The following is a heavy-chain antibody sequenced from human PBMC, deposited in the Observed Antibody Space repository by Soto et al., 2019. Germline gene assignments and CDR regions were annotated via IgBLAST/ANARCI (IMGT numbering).Heavy chain of an antibody. J-gene: IGHJ6*02. V-gene: IGHV4-34*01. CDR3: ARLNVIAVADYGMDV. Sequence: SETLSLTCAVYGGSFSGYYWSWIRQPPGKGLEWIGEINHSGSTNYNPSLKSRVTISVDTSKNQFSLKLSSVTAADTAVYYCARLNVIAVADYGMDVWGQGTTVTVSS. CDR2: INHSGST. D-gene: IGHD6-19*01. CDR1: GGSFSGYY.